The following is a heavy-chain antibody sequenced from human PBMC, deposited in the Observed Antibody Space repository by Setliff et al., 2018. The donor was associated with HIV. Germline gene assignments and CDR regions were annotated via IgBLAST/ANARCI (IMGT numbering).Heavy chain of an antibody. J-gene: IGHJ6*02. Sequence: TVGSLRLSCAASGFTFRNYKFNWVRQAPGRGLEWVSSISIGSGGAIDYADSVQGRFTISRDNSKNSLYLQMNSLRVEDTAVYYCARDYLYYNLYNGSPVYGMDVWGQGTTVTVSS. V-gene: IGHV3-48*03. D-gene: IGHD3-3*01. CDR1: GFTFRNYK. CDR2: ISIGSGGAI. CDR3: ARDYLYYNLYNGSPVYGMDV.